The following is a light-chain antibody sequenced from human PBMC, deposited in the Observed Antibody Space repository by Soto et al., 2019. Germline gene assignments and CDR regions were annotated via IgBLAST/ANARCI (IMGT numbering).Light chain of an antibody. CDR2: WAS. J-gene: IGKJ4*01. Sequence: DILMTQSPDSLAVSVGERATINCKSSQSVLYSSNNKNYLAWYQQKPGQPPKLLIYWASTRESGVPDRFSGSGSGTDFTLTISSLQAEDVAVYYCQQYYSTPLTFGGGTKVDIK. CDR1: QSVLYSSNNKNY. CDR3: QQYYSTPLT. V-gene: IGKV4-1*01.